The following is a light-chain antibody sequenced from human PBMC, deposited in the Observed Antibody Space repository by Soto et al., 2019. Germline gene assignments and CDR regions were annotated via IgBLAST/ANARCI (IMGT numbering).Light chain of an antibody. J-gene: IGKJ2*01. CDR3: MQRIEFPYT. Sequence: DIVMTQTPLSLPVTPGEPASISCRSSQSLLDSDDENTYLDWYLQKPVQSPQLLIYTISYRASGVPVRFSGSGSGTDFTLKISRVEAEDVGVYYCMQRIEFPYTFGQGTKLEIK. CDR2: TIS. V-gene: IGKV2-40*01. CDR1: QSLLDSDDENTY.